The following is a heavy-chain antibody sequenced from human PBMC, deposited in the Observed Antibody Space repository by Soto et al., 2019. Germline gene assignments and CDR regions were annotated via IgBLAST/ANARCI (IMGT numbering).Heavy chain of an antibody. CDR3: ARGSSGWYRYYYYYYGMDV. CDR2: INHSGST. Sequence: LXLTCAVFRGSFSCYYWSWIRQPPGKGLEWIGEINHSGSTNYNPSLKSRVTISVDTSKNQFSLKLSSVTAADTAVYYCARGSSGWYRYYYYYYGMDVWGQGTTVTVSS. CDR1: RGSFSCYY. J-gene: IGHJ6*02. D-gene: IGHD6-19*01. V-gene: IGHV4-34*01.